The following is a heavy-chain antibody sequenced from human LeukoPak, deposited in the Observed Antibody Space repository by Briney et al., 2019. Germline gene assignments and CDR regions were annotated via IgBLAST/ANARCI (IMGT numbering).Heavy chain of an antibody. J-gene: IGHJ3*02. CDR1: GFTFSSYS. Sequence: PGGSLRLSCAASGFTFSSYSMNWVRQAPGKGLEWVSSISSSSSYIYYADSVKGRFTISRDNAKNSLYLQMNSLRAEDTAVYYCARDRRGFGEFDDAFDIWGQGTMVTVSS. CDR3: ARDRRGFGEFDDAFDI. D-gene: IGHD3-10*01. CDR2: ISSSSSYI. V-gene: IGHV3-21*01.